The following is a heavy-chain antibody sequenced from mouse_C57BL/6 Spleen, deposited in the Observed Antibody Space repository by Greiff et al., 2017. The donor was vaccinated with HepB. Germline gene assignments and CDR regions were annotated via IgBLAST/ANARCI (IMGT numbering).Heavy chain of an antibody. CDR2: IDPSDSYT. D-gene: IGHD1-1*01. J-gene: IGHJ2*01. CDR3: ASGYYGSSYGDY. CDR1: GYTFTSYW. Sequence: QVQLQQPGAELVRPGTSVKLSCKASGYTFTSYWMHWVKQRPGQGLEWIGVIDPSDSYTNYNQKFKGKATLTVDTSSSTAYMQLSSLTSEDSAVYYCASGYYGSSYGDYWGQGTTLTVSS. V-gene: IGHV1-59*01.